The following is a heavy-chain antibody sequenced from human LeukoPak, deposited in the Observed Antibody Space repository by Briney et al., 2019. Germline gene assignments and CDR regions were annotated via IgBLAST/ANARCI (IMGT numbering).Heavy chain of an antibody. CDR3: ARGIAPEPFDP. CDR2: IIPIFGTA. J-gene: IGHJ5*02. V-gene: IGHV1-69*06. D-gene: IGHD6-13*01. CDR1: GGTFSSYA. Sequence: ASVKVSCKASGGTFSSYAISWVRQAPGQGLEWMGGIIPIFGTANYAQKFQGRVTITADKSTSTAYMELSSLRSEDAAVYYCARGIAPEPFDPWGQGTLVTVSS.